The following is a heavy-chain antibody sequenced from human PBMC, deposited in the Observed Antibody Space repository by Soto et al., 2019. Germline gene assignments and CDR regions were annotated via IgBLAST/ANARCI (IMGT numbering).Heavy chain of an antibody. CDR1: DDSIDSFGFY. Sequence: SETLSLTCTVSDDSIDSFGFYWNWIRQVPGKGLEWIGHISYSGNTYYNPSLKSRVTISVDTSKNQFSLNLSSVTAADTAVYYCARSDGRYWGQGTLVTVSS. J-gene: IGHJ4*02. V-gene: IGHV4-39*07. CDR3: ARSDGRY. CDR2: ISYSGNT.